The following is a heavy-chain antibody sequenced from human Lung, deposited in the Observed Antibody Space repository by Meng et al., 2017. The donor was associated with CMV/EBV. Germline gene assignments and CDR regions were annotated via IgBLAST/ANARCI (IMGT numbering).Heavy chain of an antibody. CDR1: GLSVSSKY. CDR2: IYSNNNT. Sequence: GESLKISCAASGLSVSSKYMSWVRQAPGKGLEWVSVIYSNNNTYYADSVKGRFTISRDNSKNTLYFQMNSLRAEDTAVYYCARVVGLHFDYWGQGNLVTVDS. V-gene: IGHV3-53*01. D-gene: IGHD1-26*01. CDR3: ARVVGLHFDY. J-gene: IGHJ4*02.